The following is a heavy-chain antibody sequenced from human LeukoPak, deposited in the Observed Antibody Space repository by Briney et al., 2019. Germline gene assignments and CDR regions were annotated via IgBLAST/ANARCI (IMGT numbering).Heavy chain of an antibody. J-gene: IGHJ4*02. D-gene: IGHD3-22*01. CDR1: GFTFSTYS. Sequence: GGSLRLSCAASGFTFSTYSMNWVRQAPGKGLEWVSYISGGGSTIYYADSVKGRFTISRDNAKNSLYLQMNSLRAEDTAVYYCARDIYYYDSSGYYFPGGSDYWGQGTLDTVSS. CDR2: ISGGGSTI. V-gene: IGHV3-48*04. CDR3: ARDIYYYDSSGYYFPGGSDY.